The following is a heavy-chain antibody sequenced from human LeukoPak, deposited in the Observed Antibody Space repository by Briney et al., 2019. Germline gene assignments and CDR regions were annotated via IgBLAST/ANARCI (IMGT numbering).Heavy chain of an antibody. Sequence: GESLRLSCAASGFTFTEYSIIWVRQAPGKGLEWVSFISDISDRSSTIHYAGSVKGRFTVPRDNAERSVYLQMNSLRADDTAVYYCARVRGPTLKTCYMDVWGTGTTVTVSS. CDR1: GFTFTEYS. J-gene: IGHJ6*03. D-gene: IGHD3-10*01. V-gene: IGHV3-48*04. CDR3: ARVRGPTLKTCYMDV. CDR2: ISDRSSTI.